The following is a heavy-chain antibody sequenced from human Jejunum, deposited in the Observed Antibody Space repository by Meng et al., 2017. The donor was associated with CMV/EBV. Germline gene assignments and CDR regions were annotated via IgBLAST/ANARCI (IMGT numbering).Heavy chain of an antibody. J-gene: IGHJ6*02. Sequence: VSGGSINDFYKSWIRQSPGKGLEWIGYTYYSGSTHYNPSLKSRVTISIDTSRKHFSLRLSSVTAADTAVYYCARDTFDRRNGMDVWGQGTSVTVSS. V-gene: IGHV4-59*01. CDR2: TYYSGST. CDR1: GGSINDFY. CDR3: ARDTFDRRNGMDV. D-gene: IGHD3-10*01.